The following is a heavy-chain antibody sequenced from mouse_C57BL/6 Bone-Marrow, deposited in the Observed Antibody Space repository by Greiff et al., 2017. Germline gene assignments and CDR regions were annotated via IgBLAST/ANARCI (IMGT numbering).Heavy chain of an antibody. CDR3: ARGGYDVDY. CDR2: ISDGGSYT. Sequence: EVQLQESGGGLVKPGGSLKLSCAASGFTFSSYAMSWVRQTPEKRLEWVATISDGGSYTYYPDNVKGRFTISRDKAKNNLYLQMSHLKSEDTAMYYCARGGYDVDYWGQGTTLTVSS. J-gene: IGHJ2*01. CDR1: GFTFSSYA. V-gene: IGHV5-4*01. D-gene: IGHD2-2*01.